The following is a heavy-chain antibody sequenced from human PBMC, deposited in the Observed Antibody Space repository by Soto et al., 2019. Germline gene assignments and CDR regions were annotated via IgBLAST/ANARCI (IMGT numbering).Heavy chain of an antibody. J-gene: IGHJ6*02. CDR3: ARDRPRAARHFLPPAKYYYYYYGMDV. CDR1: GFTFSSYD. D-gene: IGHD6-6*01. CDR2: IGTAGDT. V-gene: IGHV3-13*01. Sequence: GGSLRLSCAASGFTFSSYDMHWVRQATGKGLEWVSAIGTAGDTYYPGSVKGRFTISRENAKNSLYLQMNSLRAEDTAVYYCARDRPRAARHFLPPAKYYYYYYGMDVWGQGTTVTVSS.